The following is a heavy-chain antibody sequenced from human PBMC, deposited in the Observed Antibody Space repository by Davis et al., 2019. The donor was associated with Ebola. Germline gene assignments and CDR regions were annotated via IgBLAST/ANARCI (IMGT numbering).Heavy chain of an antibody. CDR3: AREIVLIGKTQTFDY. CDR1: GFSIGSAYY. D-gene: IGHD1-20*01. Sequence: MPSETLSLTCSVSGFSIGSAYYWGWTRQPPGKGLEWIGRVYKTGSSSYNRPLKCRVTISVDTSKNQFSLKVSSVTAADTAVYYCAREIVLIGKTQTFDYWGQGILVTVSS. CDR2: VYKTGSS. J-gene: IGHJ4*02. V-gene: IGHV4-38-2*02.